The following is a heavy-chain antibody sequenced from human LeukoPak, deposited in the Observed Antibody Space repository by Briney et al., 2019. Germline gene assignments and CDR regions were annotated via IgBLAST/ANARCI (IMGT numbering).Heavy chain of an antibody. CDR1: GYTFTSYA. Sequence: ASVKVSCKASGYTFTSYATHWVRQAPGQRLEWMGWINAGNGNTKYSQKFQGRVTITRDTSASTAYMELSSLRSEDTAVYYCARTEQQLTESDYWGQGTLVTVSS. V-gene: IGHV1-3*01. CDR3: ARTEQQLTESDY. D-gene: IGHD6-13*01. J-gene: IGHJ4*02. CDR2: INAGNGNT.